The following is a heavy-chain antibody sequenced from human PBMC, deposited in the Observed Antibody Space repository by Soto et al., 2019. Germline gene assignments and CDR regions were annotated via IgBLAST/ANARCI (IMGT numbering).Heavy chain of an antibody. CDR2: ISGYNGDT. CDR3: AKNGQPPYYYYGMDV. V-gene: IGHV1-18*01. D-gene: IGHD2-8*01. CDR1: AYTFIRYG. Sequence: ASVKVSCKASAYTFIRYGISWVRQAPGQGVEWMGWISGYNGDTKYAQKFQGRVTMTVDTSTTTAYMELRSLTSDDRAVYYCAKNGQPPYYYYGMDVWG. J-gene: IGHJ6*02.